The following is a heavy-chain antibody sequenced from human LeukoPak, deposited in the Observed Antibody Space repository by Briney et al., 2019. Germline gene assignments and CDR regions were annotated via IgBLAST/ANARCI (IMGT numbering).Heavy chain of an antibody. V-gene: IGHV1-69*13. CDR1: GGTFSSYA. D-gene: IGHD5-18*01. J-gene: IGHJ4*02. CDR2: IIPIFGTA. CDR3: ASPIGGYSYGYFGY. Sequence: SVTVSCKASGGTFSSYAISWVRQATGQGLEWMGGIIPIFGTANYAQKFQGRVTITADESTSTAYMELSSLRSEDTAVYYCASPIGGYSYGYFGYWGQGTLVTVSS.